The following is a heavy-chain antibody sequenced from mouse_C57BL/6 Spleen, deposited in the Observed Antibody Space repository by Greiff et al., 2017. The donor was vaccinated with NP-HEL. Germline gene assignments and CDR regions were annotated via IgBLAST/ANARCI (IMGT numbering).Heavy chain of an antibody. V-gene: IGHV5-9-1*02. Sequence: EVKLEESGEGLVKPGGSLKLSCAASGFTFSSYAMSWVRQTPEKRLEWVAYISSGGDYIYYADTVKGRFTISRDNARNTLYLQMSSLKSEDTAMYYCTRVYYSNYAYYFDYWGQGTTLTVSS. CDR2: ISSGGDYI. J-gene: IGHJ2*01. CDR3: TRVYYSNYAYYFDY. D-gene: IGHD2-5*01. CDR1: GFTFSSYA.